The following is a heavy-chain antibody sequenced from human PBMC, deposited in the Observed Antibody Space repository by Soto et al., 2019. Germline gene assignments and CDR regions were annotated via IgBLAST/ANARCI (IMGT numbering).Heavy chain of an antibody. V-gene: IGHV3-21*01. J-gene: IGHJ4*02. Sequence: PGGSLRLSWAASGFTFSSYSMNWVRQAPGKGLEWVSSISSSSSYIYYADSVKGRFTISRDNAKNSLYLQMNSLRAEDTAVYYCARGHDYGDYSLDYWGQGTLVTVSS. CDR3: ARGHDYGDYSLDY. D-gene: IGHD4-17*01. CDR1: GFTFSSYS. CDR2: ISSSSSYI.